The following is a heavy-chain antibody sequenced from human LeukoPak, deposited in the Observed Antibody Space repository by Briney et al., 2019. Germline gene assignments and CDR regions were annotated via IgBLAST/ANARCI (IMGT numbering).Heavy chain of an antibody. CDR2: IKQDRSEE. J-gene: IGHJ4*02. CDR1: GFTFSNYW. CDR3: AKDKSISEYSGYGDFDY. D-gene: IGHD5-12*01. Sequence: GGSLRLSCAASGFTFSNYWMSWVRQAPGKGLEWVANIKQDRSEEYYVDSVKGRFTISRDNAKNSLYLQMNSLRAEDTAVYYCAKDKSISEYSGYGDFDYWGQGTLVTVSS. V-gene: IGHV3-7*01.